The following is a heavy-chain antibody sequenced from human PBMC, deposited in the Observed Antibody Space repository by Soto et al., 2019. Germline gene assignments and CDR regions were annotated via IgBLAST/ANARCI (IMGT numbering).Heavy chain of an antibody. J-gene: IGHJ4*02. V-gene: IGHV1-3*01. D-gene: IGHD1-26*01. CDR3: ARDTGSGLRVEPGIFEY. Sequence: QVQLVQSGAEVKKPGASVKVSCNPSGYAFTSYTMHWVRQAPGEGLAWMGWINADNGDSKYSQKFHGRVTITRDTSAIIAYMEMSSLRSEDTAVYYCARDTGSGLRVEPGIFEYCGQGTLVTVSS. CDR1: GYAFTSYT. CDR2: INADNGDS.